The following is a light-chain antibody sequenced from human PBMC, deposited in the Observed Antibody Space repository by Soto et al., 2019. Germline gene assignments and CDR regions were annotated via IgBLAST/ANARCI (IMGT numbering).Light chain of an antibody. CDR3: QQYVSSPLT. CDR1: QSVSSSY. CDR2: GAS. Sequence: EIVLTQSPGTLSLSPGERATLSCRASQSVSSSYLAWYQQKPGQAPRLLTYGASSRATGIPDRFSGSGSGTDFTLTISRLEPEDFAVYYCQQYVSSPLTFGGWTKVDIK. V-gene: IGKV3-20*01. J-gene: IGKJ4*01.